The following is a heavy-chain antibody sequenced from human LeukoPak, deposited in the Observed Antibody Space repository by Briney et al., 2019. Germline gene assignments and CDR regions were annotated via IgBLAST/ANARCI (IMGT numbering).Heavy chain of an antibody. J-gene: IGHJ5*02. CDR1: GGTFSSYA. Sequence: SVKVSCKASGGTFSSYAISWVRQAPGQGLEWMGRIIPIFGTANYAQKFLGRVTITTDESTSTAYMELSSLRSEDTAVYYCAYDFWSGYYTGYNWFDPWAREPWSPSPQ. D-gene: IGHD3-3*01. CDR2: IIPIFGTA. CDR3: AYDFWSGYYTGYNWFDP. V-gene: IGHV1-69*05.